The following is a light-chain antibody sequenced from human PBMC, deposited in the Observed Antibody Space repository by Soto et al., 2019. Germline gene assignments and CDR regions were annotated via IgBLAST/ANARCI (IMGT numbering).Light chain of an antibody. CDR1: SSDVGSYNL. J-gene: IGLJ2*01. Sequence: QSALTQPASVSASPGQSITISCTGTSSDVGSYNLVSWYQQHPGKAPKLMIYEGSKRPSGVSNRFSGSKSGNTASLTISGLQAEVEADYYCCSYAGSITYVVFGGGTKLTVL. CDR2: EGS. CDR3: CSYAGSITYVV. V-gene: IGLV2-23*01.